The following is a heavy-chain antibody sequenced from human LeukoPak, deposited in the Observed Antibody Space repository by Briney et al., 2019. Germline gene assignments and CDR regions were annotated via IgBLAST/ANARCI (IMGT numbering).Heavy chain of an antibody. CDR3: AKDWGAATAMYFDL. CDR2: ISWNSGRI. D-gene: IGHD3-16*01. J-gene: IGHJ2*01. V-gene: IGHV3-9*01. Sequence: PGGSLRLSCAASGFTFDDYAMPWVRQPPGKGLEWVSGISWNSGRIDYADSGKGRFTISRDNAKKCLDLQMNSLSAEDTALYYCAKDWGAATAMYFDLWARGTLVTVSS. CDR1: GFTFDDYA.